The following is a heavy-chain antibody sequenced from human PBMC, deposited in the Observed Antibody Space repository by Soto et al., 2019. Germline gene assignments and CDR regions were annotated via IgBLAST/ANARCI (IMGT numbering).Heavy chain of an antibody. D-gene: IGHD5-18*01. CDR3: AKGDATARMGY. J-gene: IGHJ4*02. V-gene: IGHV4-34*01. CDR1: GGSLSGYY. Sequence: QVQLQQWGAGLLKPSETLSLTCAVYGGSLSGYYWNWIRQPPGKGLEWIREITDIGSTYYNPSLKIRVTMSLATSQNDFALMLRALAATDTAVYYWAKGDATARMGYWGQGTMVTVSS. CDR2: ITDIGST.